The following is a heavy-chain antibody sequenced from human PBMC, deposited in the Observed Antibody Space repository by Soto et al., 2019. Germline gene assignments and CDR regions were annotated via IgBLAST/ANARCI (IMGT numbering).Heavy chain of an antibody. V-gene: IGHV3-48*02. CDR2: ISSSSSTI. CDR3: AREAAAVNGFDP. J-gene: IGHJ5*02. CDR1: GFTFSSYS. D-gene: IGHD2-2*01. Sequence: GGSLRLSCAASGFTFSSYSMNWVRQAPGKGLEWVSYISSSSSTIYYADSVKGRFTISRDNAKNSLYLQMNSLRDEDTAVYYWAREAAAVNGFDPWGQGTLVTVSS.